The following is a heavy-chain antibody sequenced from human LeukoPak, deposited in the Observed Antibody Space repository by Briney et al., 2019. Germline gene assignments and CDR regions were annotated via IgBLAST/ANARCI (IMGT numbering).Heavy chain of an antibody. Sequence: PSETLSLTCTVSGGAISGYYWSWIRQPPGKGLEWVGYISYSGSTNYKPSLKSRVTISVDTSKNQFSLKLSSVTAADTAVYYCARDRSAEDYSSGWYYWGQGTLVTVSS. CDR2: ISYSGST. CDR3: ARDRSAEDYSSGWYY. V-gene: IGHV4-59*01. D-gene: IGHD6-19*01. J-gene: IGHJ4*02. CDR1: GGAISGYY.